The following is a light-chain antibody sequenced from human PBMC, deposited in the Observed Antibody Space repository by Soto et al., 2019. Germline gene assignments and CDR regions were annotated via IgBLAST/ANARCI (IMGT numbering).Light chain of an antibody. Sequence: EIVLMQSPGTLSLSPGEGATLSCRASETISTIYVAWYQQKPGQAPRLLIYGASNRATGIPDRFSGSGSGTDFTLTISRLEPEDFAVYYCQQYGGSPKTFGQGTKLEI. CDR2: GAS. CDR3: QQYGGSPKT. J-gene: IGKJ2*01. V-gene: IGKV3-20*01. CDR1: ETISTIY.